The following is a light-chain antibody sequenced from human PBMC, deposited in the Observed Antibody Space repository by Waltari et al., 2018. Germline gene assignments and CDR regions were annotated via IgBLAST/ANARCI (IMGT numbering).Light chain of an antibody. J-gene: IGKJ2*01. Sequence: VILTQSPATLSLSPGERATLSCRASQSVSSYLAWYQQKPGQAPRLLIYGASSRATDIPDRFSGSGSGTEFTLIISSLEPEDFAVYYCQKYDNSPYTFGQGTKVEIK. V-gene: IGKV3-20*01. CDR3: QKYDNSPYT. CDR2: GAS. CDR1: QSVSSY.